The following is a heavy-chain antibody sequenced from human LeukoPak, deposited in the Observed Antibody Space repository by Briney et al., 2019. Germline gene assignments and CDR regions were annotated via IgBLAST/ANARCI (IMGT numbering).Heavy chain of an antibody. CDR3: AREYSSSWYEGYYYYGMDV. CDR1: GGSIRSSYYY. CDR2: IYDSGST. D-gene: IGHD6-13*01. V-gene: IGHV4-39*07. Sequence: SETLSLTCTVSGGSIRSSYYYWGWIRQPPGKGLEWIGSIYDSGSTNYNPSLKSRVTISVDTSKNQFSLKLSSVTAADTAVYYCAREYSSSWYEGYYYYGMDVWGQGTTVTVSS. J-gene: IGHJ6*02.